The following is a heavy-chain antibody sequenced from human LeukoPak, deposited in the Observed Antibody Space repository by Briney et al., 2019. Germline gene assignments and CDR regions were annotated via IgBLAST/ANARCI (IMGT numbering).Heavy chain of an antibody. J-gene: IGHJ3*02. Sequence: SETLSLTCTVSGGSISSYCWSWIRQPPGKGLEWIGYIYYSGSTNYNPSLKSRVTISVDTSKNQFSLKLSSVTAADTAVYYCARRFLDYDILTGYYRDAFDIWGQGTMVTVSS. CDR1: GGSISSYC. D-gene: IGHD3-9*01. CDR2: IYYSGST. V-gene: IGHV4-59*01. CDR3: ARRFLDYDILTGYYRDAFDI.